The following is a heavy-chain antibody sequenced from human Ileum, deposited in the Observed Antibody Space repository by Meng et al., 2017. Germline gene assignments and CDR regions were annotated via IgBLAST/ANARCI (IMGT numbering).Heavy chain of an antibody. CDR1: GGSISSSFY. J-gene: IGHJ4*02. CDR3: VRHGGKYFDS. V-gene: IGHV4-4*02. Sequence: VQLKESGPGLVGPSGTLSLTCTVSGGSISSSFYWSWVRQSPGKGLEWIGQIYLAGSPNYNPSLESRVTISVDKSKNQFSLRLTSVTAADTAIFYCVRHGGKYFDSWGQGTLVTVSS. CDR2: IYLAGSP. D-gene: IGHD2-15*01.